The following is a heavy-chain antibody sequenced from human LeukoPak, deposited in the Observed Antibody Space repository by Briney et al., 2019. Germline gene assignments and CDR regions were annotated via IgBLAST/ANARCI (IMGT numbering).Heavy chain of an antibody. CDR3: AKDICSSTGCHELDY. Sequence: PGRSLRLSCAASGFTFDDYAMHWVWQAPGKGLEWVSGISWNSGSIDYADSVKGRFTISRDNAKNSLYLQMNSLRAEDTAFYYCAKDICSSTGCHELDYWGLGTLVTVSS. D-gene: IGHD2-2*01. CDR2: ISWNSGSI. CDR1: GFTFDDYA. J-gene: IGHJ4*02. V-gene: IGHV3-9*01.